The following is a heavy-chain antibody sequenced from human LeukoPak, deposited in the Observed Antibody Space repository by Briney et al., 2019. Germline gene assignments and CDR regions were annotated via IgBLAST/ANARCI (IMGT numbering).Heavy chain of an antibody. Sequence: GGFLRLSCAASGFTFRTYGMNWVRQAPGKGLEWISYINSNSDTVHYSNSVEGRFTISRDNAKNSLYLQMNSLRAEDTAVYYCARDREGWFGALRDYYYGMDVWGQGTTVTVSS. V-gene: IGHV3-48*04. CDR3: ARDREGWFGALRDYYYGMDV. J-gene: IGHJ6*02. CDR1: GFTFRTYG. D-gene: IGHD3-10*01. CDR2: INSNSDTV.